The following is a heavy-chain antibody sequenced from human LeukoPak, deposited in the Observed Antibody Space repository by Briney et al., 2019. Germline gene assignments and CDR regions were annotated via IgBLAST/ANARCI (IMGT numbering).Heavy chain of an antibody. D-gene: IGHD3-9*01. CDR1: GYTFTGYY. Sequence: ASVKVSCKAPGYTFTGYYMHWVRQAPGQGLEWMGWINPNSGGTNYAQKFQGRVTMTRDTSISTAYMELSRLRSDDTAVYYCAKFARYFDWSPSDYWGQGTLVTVSS. V-gene: IGHV1-2*02. CDR3: AKFARYFDWSPSDY. CDR2: INPNSGGT. J-gene: IGHJ4*02.